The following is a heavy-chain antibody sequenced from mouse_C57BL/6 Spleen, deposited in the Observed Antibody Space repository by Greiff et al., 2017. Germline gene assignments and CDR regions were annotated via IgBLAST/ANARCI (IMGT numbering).Heavy chain of an antibody. J-gene: IGHJ4*01. CDR1: GFTFSSYG. D-gene: IGHD1-1*01. V-gene: IGHV5-6*01. CDR2: ISSGGSYT. Sequence: EVQVVESGGDLVKPGGSLKLSCAASGFTFSSYGMSWVRQTPDKRLEWVATISSGGSYTYYPDSVKGRFTISRDNAKNTLYLQMSSLKSEDTAMYYCARTVITTVVATDYAMDYWGQGTSVTVSS. CDR3: ARTVITTVVATDYAMDY.